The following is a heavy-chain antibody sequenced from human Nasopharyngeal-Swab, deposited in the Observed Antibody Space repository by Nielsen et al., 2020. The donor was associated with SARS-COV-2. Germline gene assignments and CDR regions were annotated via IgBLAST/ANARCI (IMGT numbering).Heavy chain of an antibody. CDR3: ATEGSEGEIDY. Sequence: SETLSLTCTVSGGSISSGNYYWSWIRQPPGKGLEWIGYIYYSGSTYYNPSLKSRVTISVDTSKNQFSLKLSSVTAADTAVYYCATEGSEGEIDYWGQGTLVTVSS. CDR1: GGSISSGNYY. CDR2: IYYSGST. D-gene: IGHD1-26*01. J-gene: IGHJ4*02. V-gene: IGHV4-30-4*08.